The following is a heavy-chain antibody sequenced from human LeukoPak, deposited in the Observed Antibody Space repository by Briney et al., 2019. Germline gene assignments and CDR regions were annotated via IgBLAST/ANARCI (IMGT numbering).Heavy chain of an antibody. CDR1: GFTFGDCA. CDR3: TRGYDFWSGYGLDY. J-gene: IGHJ4*02. D-gene: IGHD3-3*01. CDR2: IRSKAYGGTT. V-gene: IGHV3-49*04. Sequence: GGSLRLSCTASGFTFGDCAMSWVRQAPGKGLEWVGFIRSKAYGGTTEYAASVKGRFTISRDDSKSIAYLQMNSLKTEDTAVYYCTRGYDFWSGYGLDYWGQGTLVTVSS.